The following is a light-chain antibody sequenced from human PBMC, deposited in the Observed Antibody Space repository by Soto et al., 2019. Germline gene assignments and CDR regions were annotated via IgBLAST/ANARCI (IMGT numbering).Light chain of an antibody. Sequence: QSVLTQPPSVSAAPGQKVTISCSGSSSNIGNNYVSWYQHFPGTAPKLLIYDNNKRPSGIPDRFSGSKSSTSATLGITGLQTGDEADYYCGTWDSLLSAVVFGGGTKLTVL. CDR2: DNN. J-gene: IGLJ2*01. CDR1: SSNIGNNY. V-gene: IGLV1-51*01. CDR3: GTWDSLLSAVV.